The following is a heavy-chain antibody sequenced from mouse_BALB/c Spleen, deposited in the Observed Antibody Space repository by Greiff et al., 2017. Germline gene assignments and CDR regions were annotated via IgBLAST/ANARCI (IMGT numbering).Heavy chain of an antibody. CDR2: ISSGGSYT. V-gene: IGHV5-6*01. D-gene: IGHD1-2*01. CDR3: ARHGGTTATGLLDY. CDR1: GFTFSSYG. J-gene: IGHJ2*01. Sequence: EVQLVESGGDLVKPGGSLKLSCAASGFTFSSYGMSWVRQTPDKRLEWVATISSGGSYTYYPDSVKGRFTISRDNAKNTLYLQMSSLKSEATAMYYCARHGGTTATGLLDYWGQGTTRTVSS.